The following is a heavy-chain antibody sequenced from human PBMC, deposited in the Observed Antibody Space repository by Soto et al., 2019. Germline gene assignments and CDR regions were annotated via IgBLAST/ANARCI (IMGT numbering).Heavy chain of an antibody. Sequence: QVQLVESGGGLVEPGGSLRLSCAASGFSFSDYNMNWVRQAPGRGLEWISYIGTSGRDTTYADSVKGGFTISRDRAKNPLYLQRNNLRPEDTAVYYCAGYLGRPVPANERKRAFDSWGQGTLVTVS. J-gene: IGHJ4*02. CDR2: IGTSGRDT. V-gene: IGHV3-11*05. CDR3: AGYLGRPVPANERKRAFDS. CDR1: GFSFSDYN. D-gene: IGHD3-16*01.